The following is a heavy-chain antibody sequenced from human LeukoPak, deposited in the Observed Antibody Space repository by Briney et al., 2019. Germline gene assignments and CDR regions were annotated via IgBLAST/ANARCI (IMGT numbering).Heavy chain of an antibody. CDR3: ATFWSNSHYYFNY. CDR2: VIPNTGDT. CDR1: GYTFTDYY. J-gene: IGHJ4*02. D-gene: IGHD3-3*01. V-gene: IGHV1-2*02. Sequence: ASVNVSCKTSGYTFTDYYMHWVRQAPGQGLEWMGWVIPNTGDTRSAQHFKGRVTMTRDTSISTAYMELSGLTSDDTAVYYCATFWSNSHYYFNYWGQGTLVTVSS.